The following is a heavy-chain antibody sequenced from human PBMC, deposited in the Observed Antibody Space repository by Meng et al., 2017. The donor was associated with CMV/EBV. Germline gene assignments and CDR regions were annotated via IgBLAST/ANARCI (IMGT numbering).Heavy chain of an antibody. Sequence: GESLKISCTMSGFTLSSYGMHWVRQAPGKGLEWVAFIRDDGSNTYHADSVKGRVTISRDNSKNTLYLQMNSLRTEDTAVYYCANRYSGYEDVWYFDYWGQGTLVTVSS. D-gene: IGHD5-12*01. CDR2: IRDDGSNT. J-gene: IGHJ4*02. CDR3: ANRYSGYEDVWYFDY. V-gene: IGHV3-30*02. CDR1: GFTLSSYG.